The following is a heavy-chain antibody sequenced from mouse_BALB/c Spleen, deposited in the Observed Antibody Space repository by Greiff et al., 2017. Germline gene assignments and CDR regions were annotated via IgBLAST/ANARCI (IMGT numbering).Heavy chain of an antibody. CDR3: ARHAITTAY. Sequence: EVQVVESGGDLVKPGGSLKLSCAASGFTFSSYGMSWVRQTPDKRLEWVATISSGGSYTYYPDSVKGRFTISRDNAKNTLYLQMSSLKSEDTAMYYCARHAITTAYWGQGTLVTVSA. CDR2: ISSGGSYT. CDR1: GFTFSSYG. J-gene: IGHJ3*01. D-gene: IGHD2-4*01. V-gene: IGHV5-6*01.